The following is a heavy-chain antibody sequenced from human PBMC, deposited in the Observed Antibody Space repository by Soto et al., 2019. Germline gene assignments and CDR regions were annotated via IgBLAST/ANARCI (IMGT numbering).Heavy chain of an antibody. V-gene: IGHV3-30-3*01. J-gene: IGHJ6*02. CDR2: ISYDGSNK. CDR3: ARDGCVAVAGCYYYYGMDV. CDR1: GFTFSSYA. Sequence: HPGGSLRLSCAASGFTFSSYAMHWVRQAPGKGLEWVAVISYDGSNKYYADSVKGRFTISRDNSKNTLYLQMNSLRAEDTAVYYCARDGCVAVAGCYYYYGMDVWGQGTTVTVSS. D-gene: IGHD6-19*01.